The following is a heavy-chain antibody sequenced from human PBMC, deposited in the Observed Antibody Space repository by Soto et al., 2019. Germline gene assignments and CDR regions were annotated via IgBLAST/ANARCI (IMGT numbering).Heavy chain of an antibody. V-gene: IGHV1-18*01. CDR1: GYTFTSYG. J-gene: IGHJ5*02. CDR2: ISAYNGNT. D-gene: IGHD2-15*01. CDR3: ARDLMKLLQGVRLDP. Sequence: ASVKVSCKASGYTFTSYGISWVRQAPGQGLEWMGWISAYNGNTNYAQKLQGRVTMTTDTSTSTAYMELRSLRSDDTAVYYCARDLMKLLQGVRLDPWGQGTLVTVS.